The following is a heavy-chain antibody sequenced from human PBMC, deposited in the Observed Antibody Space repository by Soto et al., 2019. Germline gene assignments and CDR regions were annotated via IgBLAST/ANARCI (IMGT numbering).Heavy chain of an antibody. CDR1: GFTFSSYW. V-gene: IGHV3-7*01. Sequence: GGSLRLSCAASGFTFSSYWMSWVRQAPGKGLEWVANIKQDGSGKYYVDSVKGRFTISRDNAKNSLYLQMNSLRAEDTAVYYCSRDDSPRRIAAAELVYWGQGTLVTVSS. CDR2: IKQDGSGK. CDR3: SRDDSPRRIAAAELVY. J-gene: IGHJ4*02. D-gene: IGHD6-13*01.